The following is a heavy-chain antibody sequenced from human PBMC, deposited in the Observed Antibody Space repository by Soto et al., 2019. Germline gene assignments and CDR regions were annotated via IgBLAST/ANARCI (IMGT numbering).Heavy chain of an antibody. CDR3: AKTIQCSGGSCYSLSYYGMDV. V-gene: IGHV3-23*01. CDR1: GYPFATKP. Sequence: EVQLLESGGGLVQPGGPRSSSCEASGYPFATKPWAWFGQLPGKGLEGSQPMVGRGGSTYYADAGKARFTIPRDNSKNTLYLQMNSLRAEDTAVYYCAKTIQCSGGSCYSLSYYGMDVWGQGTTVTVSS. CDR2: MVGRGGST. D-gene: IGHD2-15*01. J-gene: IGHJ6*02.